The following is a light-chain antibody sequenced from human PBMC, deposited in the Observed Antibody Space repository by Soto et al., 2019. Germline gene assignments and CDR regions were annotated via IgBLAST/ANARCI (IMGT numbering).Light chain of an antibody. V-gene: IGLV2-14*01. CDR2: DVS. CDR1: SGDVGGYNY. J-gene: IGLJ2*01. Sequence: QSALTQPASVSGSPGQSIPISYTGTSGDVGGYNYVSWYQQHPGKAPKLMIYDVSNRPSGVSNRFSGSKSGNTASLTISGLQPQDEADYYCSSYTSSSTLVVFGGGTKVTVL. CDR3: SSYTSSSTLVV.